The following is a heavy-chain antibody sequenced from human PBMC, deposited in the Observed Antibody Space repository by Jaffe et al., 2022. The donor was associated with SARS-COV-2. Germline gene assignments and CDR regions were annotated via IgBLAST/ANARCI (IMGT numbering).Heavy chain of an antibody. J-gene: IGHJ3*02. Sequence: EVQLVESGGGLVQPGRSLRLSCAASGFTFDDYAMHWVRQAPGKGLEWVSGISWNSGSIGYADSVKGRFTISRDNAKNSLYLQMNSLRAEDTALYYCAKDEGIAVAGTWDAFDIWGQGTMVTVSS. CDR3: AKDEGIAVAGTWDAFDI. V-gene: IGHV3-9*01. CDR1: GFTFDDYA. CDR2: ISWNSGSI. D-gene: IGHD6-19*01.